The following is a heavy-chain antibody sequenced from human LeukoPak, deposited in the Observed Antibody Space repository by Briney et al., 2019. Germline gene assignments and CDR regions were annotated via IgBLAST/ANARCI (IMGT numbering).Heavy chain of an antibody. CDR2: ISPNSGGT. D-gene: IGHD5-12*01. CDR3: ARAGSGFYDYHFDY. CDR1: GYTFTGYY. Sequence: ASVKVSCKASGYTFTGYYMHWVRQAPGRGLEWMGWISPNSGGTNYAQKFQGRVTMTRDTSTTTAFLELRSLRPDDTAFYYCARAGSGFYDYHFDYWGQGTLVTVSS. V-gene: IGHV1-2*02. J-gene: IGHJ4*02.